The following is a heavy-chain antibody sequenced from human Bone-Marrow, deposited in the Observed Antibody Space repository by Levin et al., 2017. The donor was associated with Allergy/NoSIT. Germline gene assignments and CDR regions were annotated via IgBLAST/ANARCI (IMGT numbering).Heavy chain of an antibody. J-gene: IGHJ4*02. CDR1: GFTVSTNY. V-gene: IGHV3-66*01. CDR2: IFSGGST. Sequence: GGSLRLSCEASGFTVSTNYMAWVRQAPGKGLEWVSVIFSGGSTYYADSVNGRFTISRDNSKNTLYLQMNRLRVEDTAIYYCSSAPGFSDYWGQGTQVTVSS. CDR3: SSAPGFSDY.